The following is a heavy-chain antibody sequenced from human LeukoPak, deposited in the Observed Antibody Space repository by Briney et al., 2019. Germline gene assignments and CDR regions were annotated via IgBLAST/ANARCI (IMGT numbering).Heavy chain of an antibody. J-gene: IGHJ4*02. CDR2: ISYDGSTE. D-gene: IGHD3-22*01. CDR3: AKRGVVIRVILVGFHKEAYYFDS. CDR1: GFTFSNYA. V-gene: IGHV3-30*01. Sequence: GGSLRLSCAASGFTFSNYAMHWVRQAPGKGLEWVALISYDGSTESYADSVKGRFTISRDNSKNTLYLQMNSLRAEDTAVYFCAKRGVVIRVILVGFHKEAYYFDSWGQGTPVTVSS.